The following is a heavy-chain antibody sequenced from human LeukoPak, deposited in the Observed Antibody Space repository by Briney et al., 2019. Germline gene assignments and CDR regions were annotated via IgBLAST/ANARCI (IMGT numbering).Heavy chain of an antibody. CDR2: INHSGST. V-gene: IGHV4-34*01. J-gene: IGHJ5*02. CDR3: ARVTYYDILTGYSRHRRRAWFDP. D-gene: IGHD3-9*01. Sequence: PSETLSLTCAVYGGSFSGYYWSWIRQPPGKGLEWIGEINHSGSTNYNPSLKSRVTISVDTSKNQFSLELSSVTAADTAVYYCARVTYYDILTGYSRHRRRAWFDPWGQGTLVTVSS. CDR1: GGSFSGYY.